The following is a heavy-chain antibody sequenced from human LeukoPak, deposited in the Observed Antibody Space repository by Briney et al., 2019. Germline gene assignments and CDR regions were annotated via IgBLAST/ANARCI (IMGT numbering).Heavy chain of an antibody. CDR1: GFTFSSYE. CDR3: ARDRRGPSWYYYYMDV. CDR2: ISSSGRTK. V-gene: IGHV3-48*03. J-gene: IGHJ6*03. D-gene: IGHD5-12*01. Sequence: GGSLRLSCAASGFTFSSYEMSWVRQAPGKGLEWVSYISSSGRTKYYADSVKGRFTIFRDNAKNSLYLQMNSLRAEDTAVYYCARDRRGPSWYYYYMDVWGKGTTVTVSS.